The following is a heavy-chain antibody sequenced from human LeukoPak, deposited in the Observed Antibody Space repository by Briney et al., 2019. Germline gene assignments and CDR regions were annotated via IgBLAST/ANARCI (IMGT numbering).Heavy chain of an antibody. Sequence: GASVKVSCKASGYTFTSYGISWVRQAPGQGLEWMGLISAYNGNTNYAQKLQGRVTMTTDTSTSTAYMELRSLRSDDTAVYYCARDSPTRGGARDYYYGMDVWGQGTTVTVSS. CDR2: ISAYNGNT. J-gene: IGHJ6*02. V-gene: IGHV1-18*01. CDR3: ARDSPTRGGARDYYYGMDV. CDR1: GYTFTSYG. D-gene: IGHD1-26*01.